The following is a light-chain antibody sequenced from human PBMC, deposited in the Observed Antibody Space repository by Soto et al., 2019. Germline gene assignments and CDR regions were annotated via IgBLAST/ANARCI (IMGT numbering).Light chain of an antibody. CDR1: SSNIGSNT. Sequence: QSVLTQPPSASGTPGQRVTISCSGSSSNIGSNTVNWYQQVPGTAPKLLIYSNNQRPSGVPDRFSGSKSGTSASLAISGLQSEDEADYYCTSYATGDTFPFGGGTKVTVL. V-gene: IGLV1-44*01. CDR2: SNN. CDR3: TSYATGDTFP. J-gene: IGLJ2*01.